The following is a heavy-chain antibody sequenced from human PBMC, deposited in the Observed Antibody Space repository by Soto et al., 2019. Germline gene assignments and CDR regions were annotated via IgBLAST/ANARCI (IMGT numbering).Heavy chain of an antibody. CDR3: ARQRTTVVTQAYFDY. CDR2: IYHSGRT. D-gene: IGHD2-21*02. J-gene: IGHJ4*02. V-gene: IGHV4-39*01. CDR1: GESISSSRYY. Sequence: SETLSLTCILSGESISSSRYYWGWIRQHPGQGLEWIGSIYHSGRTYYNPSLKSRVSISIDTSKNQFSLKLSSVTAADTALYYCARQRTTVVTQAYFDYWGQGALVTVSS.